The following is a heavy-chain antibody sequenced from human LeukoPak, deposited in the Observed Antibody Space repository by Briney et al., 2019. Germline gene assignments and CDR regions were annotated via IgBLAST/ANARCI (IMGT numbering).Heavy chain of an antibody. CDR1: VFTLSNAW. J-gene: IGHJ4*02. CDR3: STDILETNWGGY. Sequence: PGGSLRLSRAASVFTLSNAWMRGAREAPGKGLECGSRITSKTDGGTTHYAAQVKGRFTISRDDSKDTLYLQMNSLKTEDTAVYYCSTDILETNWGGYWGQGTLVTVSS. D-gene: IGHD7-27*01. V-gene: IGHV3-15*01. CDR2: ITSKTDGGTT.